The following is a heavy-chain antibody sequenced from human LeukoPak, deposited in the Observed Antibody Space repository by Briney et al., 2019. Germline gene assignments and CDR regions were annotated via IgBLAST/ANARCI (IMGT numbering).Heavy chain of an antibody. V-gene: IGHV3-23*01. CDR3: AKESPYAVGGTSRVYYFDY. CDR1: GFTFSSYA. CDR2: ISNSGRT. D-gene: IGHD6-19*01. J-gene: IGHJ4*02. Sequence: PGGSLRLSCAASGFTFSSYAISWVRQAPGKGLEWVSAISNSGRTYYTDSVKGRFSISRDNSKNAVHLQMNSLRAEDTAVYYCAKESPYAVGGTSRVYYFDYWGQGALVTVSS.